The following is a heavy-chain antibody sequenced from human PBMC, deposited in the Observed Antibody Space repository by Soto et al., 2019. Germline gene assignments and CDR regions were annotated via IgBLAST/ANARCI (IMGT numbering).Heavy chain of an antibody. CDR3: ARDGVVTIHYSYSFMDV. V-gene: IGHV3-30*04. J-gene: IGHJ6*02. Sequence: QVQLVESGGGVVQPWRSLRLSCAASGFSFSSYAVHWVRQAPGKGLEWVAVISYDGKRKNYTDSVKGRFILSRDESKNTLHLKMNSLRVEETAVYYCARDGVVTIHYSYSFMDVGGQGTRVT. D-gene: IGHD5-12*01. CDR2: ISYDGKRK. CDR1: GFSFSSYA.